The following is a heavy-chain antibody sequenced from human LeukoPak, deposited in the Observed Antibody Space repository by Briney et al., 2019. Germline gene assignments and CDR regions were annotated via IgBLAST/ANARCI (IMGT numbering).Heavy chain of an antibody. CDR1: GGSFSGHY. J-gene: IGHJ5*02. Sequence: SETLSLTCAVYGGSFSGHYWSWMRQPPRKGLEWIGEKNRGGDTNYNPSLKSRVTISVDTTKNQFSLKLSSVTAADTAVYYCARGYGSGSYYSAWGQGTLVTVSA. CDR2: KNRGGDT. D-gene: IGHD3-10*01. V-gene: IGHV4-34*01. CDR3: ARGYGSGSYYSA.